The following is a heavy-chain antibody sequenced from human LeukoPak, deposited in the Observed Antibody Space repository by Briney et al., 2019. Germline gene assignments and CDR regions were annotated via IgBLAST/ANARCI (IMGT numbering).Heavy chain of an antibody. D-gene: IGHD2-2*01. CDR3: ARDSLPAIVVVPAAMYFDY. V-gene: IGHV3-48*01. CDR2: ISTSSSTI. CDR1: GFTFSTYS. Sequence: PGGSLRLSCAASGFTFSTYSMNWVRQAPGKGLEWVSYISTSSSTIYYAESVKGRFTISRDNAKNSLYLQMNSLRAEDTAVYYCARDSLPAIVVVPAAMYFDYWGQGTLVTVSS. J-gene: IGHJ4*02.